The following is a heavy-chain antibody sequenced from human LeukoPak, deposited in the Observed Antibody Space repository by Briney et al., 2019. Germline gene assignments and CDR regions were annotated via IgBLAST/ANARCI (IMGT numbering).Heavy chain of an antibody. CDR2: INPNSGGT. CDR1: GYTLTGYY. CDR3: AREYYYGSGSYSD. Sequence: ASVKVSCKASGYTLTGYYMHWVRQAPGQGLEWMGWINPNSGGTNYAQKFQGRVTMTRDTSISTAYMELSRLRSDDTAVYYCAREYYYGSGSYSDWGQGTLVTVSS. V-gene: IGHV1-2*02. D-gene: IGHD3-10*01. J-gene: IGHJ4*02.